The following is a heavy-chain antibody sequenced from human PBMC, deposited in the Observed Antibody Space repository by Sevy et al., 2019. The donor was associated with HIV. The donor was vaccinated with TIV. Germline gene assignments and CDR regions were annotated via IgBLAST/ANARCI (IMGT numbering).Heavy chain of an antibody. CDR1: GHTLTEIS. J-gene: IGHJ4*02. D-gene: IGHD3-22*01. CDR2: FDPEDGET. V-gene: IGHV1-24*01. CDR3: ATAREYYEDNSGYFDY. Sequence: ASVKVSCKVSGHTLTEISMHWVRQTPGRGLEWMGRFDPEDGETIYAQKFQGRITMTKDTSTATAYLELSSLRSEDTAVYYCATAREYYEDNSGYFDYWGPGTLVTVSS.